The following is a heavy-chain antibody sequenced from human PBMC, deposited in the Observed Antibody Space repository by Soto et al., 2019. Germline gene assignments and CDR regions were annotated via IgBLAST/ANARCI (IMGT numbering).Heavy chain of an antibody. CDR3: ARDQLKHGDHPYYYYYGMDV. Sequence: GASVKVSCKASGYTFTSYGISWVRQAPGQGLEWMGWISAYNGNTNYAQKLQGRVTMTTDTSTSTAYMELRSLRSDDTAVYYCARDQLKHGDHPYYYYYGMDVWGQGTTVTVSS. V-gene: IGHV1-18*01. D-gene: IGHD4-17*01. CDR1: GYTFTSYG. CDR2: ISAYNGNT. J-gene: IGHJ6*02.